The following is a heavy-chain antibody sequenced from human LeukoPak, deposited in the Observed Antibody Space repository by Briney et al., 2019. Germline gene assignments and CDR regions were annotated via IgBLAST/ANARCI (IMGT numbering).Heavy chain of an antibody. CDR1: GGSFSGYY. CDR3: ARGRQDVTMIVVVMTAVSYYLDV. Sequence: PSETLSLTCVVYGGSFSGYYWTWIRQTPEKGLEWIGEMNPSGSTNYNPSLKSRVTISVDTSKNQFSLKLSSVTAADTAVYYCARGRQDVTMIVVVMTAVSYYLDVWGKGTTVTVS. V-gene: IGHV4-34*01. J-gene: IGHJ6*03. CDR2: MNPSGST. D-gene: IGHD3-22*01.